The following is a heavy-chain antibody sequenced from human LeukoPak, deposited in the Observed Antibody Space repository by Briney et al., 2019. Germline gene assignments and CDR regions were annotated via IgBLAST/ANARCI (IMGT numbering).Heavy chain of an antibody. V-gene: IGHV1-18*01. D-gene: IGHD3-22*01. CDR1: GYTFTSYG. CDR2: ISAYNGNT. Sequence: GASVKVSCKASGYTFTSYGISWVRQAPGQGLEWMGWISAYNGNTNYAQKLQGRVTMTTDTSTSTAYMELSSLRSEDTAVYYCARGSGYYYDSSGYFDYWGQGTLVTVSS. J-gene: IGHJ4*02. CDR3: ARGSGYYYDSSGYFDY.